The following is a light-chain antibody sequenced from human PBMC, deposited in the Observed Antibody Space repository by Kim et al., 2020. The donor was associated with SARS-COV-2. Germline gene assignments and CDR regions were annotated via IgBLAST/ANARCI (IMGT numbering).Light chain of an antibody. J-gene: IGKJ5*01. CDR1: HSIYTY. Sequence: DIQMTQSPSSLSASVGDRVTLTCRASHSIYTYLNWYQLKTGKAPKLLVYVASSLQSGVPSRFSGSGSGTDFTLTISSLQPEDFATYYCQQNYSTPITFGQGTRLE. CDR3: QQNYSTPIT. V-gene: IGKV1-39*01. CDR2: VAS.